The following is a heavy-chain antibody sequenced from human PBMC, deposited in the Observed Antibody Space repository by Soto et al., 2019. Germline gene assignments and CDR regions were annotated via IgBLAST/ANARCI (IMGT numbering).Heavy chain of an antibody. V-gene: IGHV4-4*02. J-gene: IGHJ4*02. D-gene: IGHD3-16*01. Sequence: SETLSLTCAVSGGSIRSGWWWSWVRQTPEKGLEWIGEIHNDGTTHLNPSLKSRVIISVDGSKNQFSLKLTSVTAADTAVYYCARCGDFCLDYWGRGSLVTVSS. CDR1: GGSIRSGWW. CDR2: IHNDGTT. CDR3: ARCGDFCLDY.